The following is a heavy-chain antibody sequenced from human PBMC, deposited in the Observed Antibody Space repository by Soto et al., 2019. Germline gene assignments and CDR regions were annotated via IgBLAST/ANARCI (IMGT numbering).Heavy chain of an antibody. J-gene: IGHJ4*02. CDR3: AKGARIPFGGVGPPRFDS. CDR2: FSGGGGVT. Sequence: EVQLLESGGTMVQPGGSLRLSCAASGFTFVGYAMSWVRQAPGTGLEWVSTFSGGGGVTNYAESGKGRFTVSRDNSQNILFLQMNSLRAADTAVYYCAKGARIPFGGVGPPRFDSWGQGTLVTVAS. V-gene: IGHV3-23*01. D-gene: IGHD3-16*01. CDR1: GFTFVGYA.